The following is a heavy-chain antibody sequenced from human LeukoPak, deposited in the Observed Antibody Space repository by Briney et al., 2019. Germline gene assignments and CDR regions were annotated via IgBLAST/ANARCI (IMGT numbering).Heavy chain of an antibody. CDR3: ARTGNGGSIDY. D-gene: IGHD1-14*01. Sequence: TSETLSLTCTVSGGSISSSSYYWGWIRQPPGKGLEWIGSIYYSGSTYYNPSLKSRVTISVDTSKNQFSLKLSSVTAADTAVYYCARTGNGGSIDYWGQGTLVTVSS. CDR2: IYYSGST. J-gene: IGHJ4*02. CDR1: GGSISSSSYY. V-gene: IGHV4-39*07.